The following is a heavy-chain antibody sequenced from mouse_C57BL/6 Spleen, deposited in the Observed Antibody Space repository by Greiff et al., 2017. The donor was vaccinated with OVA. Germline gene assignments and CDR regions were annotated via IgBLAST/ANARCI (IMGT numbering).Heavy chain of an antibody. Sequence: QVQLQQPGAELVKPGASVKLSCKASGYTFTSYWMHWVKQRPGQGLEWIGMIHPNSGSTNYNEKFKSKATLTVDKSSSTAYMQLSSLTSEDSAVYYCATGGNYEGYYAMDDWGQGTSVTVSS. V-gene: IGHV1-64*01. D-gene: IGHD2-1*01. J-gene: IGHJ4*01. CDR2: IHPNSGST. CDR1: GYTFTSYW. CDR3: ATGGNYEGYYAMDD.